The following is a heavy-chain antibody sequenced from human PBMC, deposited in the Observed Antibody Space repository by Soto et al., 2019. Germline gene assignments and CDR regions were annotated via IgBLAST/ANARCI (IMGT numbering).Heavy chain of an antibody. CDR3: ARGGIAVAGTWYYYYGMDV. V-gene: IGHV4-34*01. D-gene: IGHD6-19*01. Sequence: SETLSLTCAVYGGSFSGYYWSWIRQPPGKGLEWIGEINHSGSTNYNPSLKSRVTISVDTSKNQFSPKLSSVTAADTAVYYCARGGIAVAGTWYYYYGMDVWGQGTTVTVSS. J-gene: IGHJ6*02. CDR1: GGSFSGYY. CDR2: INHSGST.